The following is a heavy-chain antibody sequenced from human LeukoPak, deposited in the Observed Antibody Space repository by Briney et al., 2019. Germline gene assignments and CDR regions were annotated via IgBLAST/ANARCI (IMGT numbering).Heavy chain of an antibody. V-gene: IGHV3-20*04. CDR3: ARVQLVDYYYYSYMDV. CDR1: GFIFDDYG. CDR2: INWNGGST. Sequence: GGSLRLSCAAFGFIFDDYGMSWVRQAPGKGLEWVSGINWNGGSTGYADSVKGRFTISRDNAKNSLYLQMNSLRAKDTALYYCARVQLVDYYYYSYMDVWGKGTTVTVSS. J-gene: IGHJ6*03. D-gene: IGHD6-6*01.